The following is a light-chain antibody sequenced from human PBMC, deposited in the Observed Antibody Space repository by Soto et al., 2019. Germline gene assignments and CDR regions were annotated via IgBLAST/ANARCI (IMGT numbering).Light chain of an antibody. CDR2: DVS. CDR1: SSDVGGYNY. Sequence: QSVLNQTRSVSGSPGQSVTISCSGTSSDVGGYNYVSWYQQHPGKAPKLMIYDVSKRPSGVPDRFSGSKSGNTASLTISGLQAEDEADYYCCSYAGRYTYVFGTGTKVTVI. V-gene: IGLV2-11*01. J-gene: IGLJ1*01. CDR3: CSYAGRYTYV.